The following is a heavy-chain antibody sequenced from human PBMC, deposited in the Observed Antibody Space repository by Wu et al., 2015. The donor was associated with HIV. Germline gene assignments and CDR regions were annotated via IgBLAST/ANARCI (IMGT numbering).Heavy chain of an antibody. Sequence: QVQLVQSGTEVKKPGSSVKVSCKASGGTFSNYAICWVRQAPGQGLEWMGGIIPIFGTSNYAPTFEGRMRLAADDSRTTVFMELTSLTSDDTAMYYCARGKSGRMSYYFDFWGQGTLVTVSS. D-gene: IGHD1-26*01. J-gene: IGHJ4*02. CDR1: GGTFSNYA. V-gene: IGHV1-69*12. CDR3: ARGKSGRMSYYFDF. CDR2: IIPIFGTS.